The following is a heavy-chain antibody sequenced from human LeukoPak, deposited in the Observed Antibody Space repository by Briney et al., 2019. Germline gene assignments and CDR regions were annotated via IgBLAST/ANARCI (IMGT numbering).Heavy chain of an antibody. CDR3: ARHAVVDAYPRYFQH. Sequence: PSETLSLTCTVSGDSISNEIYYWGWIRQAPGKGLEWIGSLSSSGRVYYNPSLKSRVTVSIDTSKNQFSLRLTSVIAADTAVYYCARHAVVDAYPRYFQHWGQGTLITVSS. CDR2: LSSSGRV. V-gene: IGHV4-39*01. CDR1: GDSISNEIYY. D-gene: IGHD5-12*01. J-gene: IGHJ1*01.